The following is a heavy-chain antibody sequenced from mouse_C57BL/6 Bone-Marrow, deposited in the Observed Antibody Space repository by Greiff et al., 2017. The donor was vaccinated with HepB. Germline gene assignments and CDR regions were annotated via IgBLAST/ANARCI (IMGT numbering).Heavy chain of an antibody. CDR2: ISSGGDYI. CDR3: TRGDYGAY. J-gene: IGHJ3*01. V-gene: IGHV5-9-1*02. Sequence: EVNVVESGAGLVKPGGSLTLSCATSGFTFSSYAMSWVRQTPEKRLEWVAYISSGGDYIYYADTVKGRFTISRDNARNTLYLQMSSLKSEDTAMYYGTRGDYGAYCGEVTLVTDSA. CDR1: GFTFSSYA. D-gene: IGHD2-4*01.